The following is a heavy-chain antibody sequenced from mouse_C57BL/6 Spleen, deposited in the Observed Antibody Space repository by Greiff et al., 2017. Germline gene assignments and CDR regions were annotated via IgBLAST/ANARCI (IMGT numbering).Heavy chain of an antibody. Sequence: QVQLQQPGAELVMPGASVKLSCKASGYTFTSYWMHWVKQRPGQGLEWIGEIDPSDSYTNYNQKFKGKSTLTVDKSSSTAYMQLSSLTSEDSAVYYWASGGIYYGNYEGVRRYFDVWGTGTTVTVSS. CDR1: GYTFTSYW. V-gene: IGHV1-69*01. J-gene: IGHJ1*03. CDR2: IDPSDSYT. D-gene: IGHD2-1*01. CDR3: ASGGIYYGNYEGVRRYFDV.